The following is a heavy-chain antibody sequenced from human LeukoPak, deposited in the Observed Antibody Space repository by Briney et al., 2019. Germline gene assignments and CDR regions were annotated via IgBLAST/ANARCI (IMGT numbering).Heavy chain of an antibody. CDR3: ARGIPQLYYYYYMDV. CDR2: INHSGST. D-gene: IGHD6-13*01. J-gene: IGHJ6*03. V-gene: IGHV4-34*01. CDR1: GGSFSGYY. Sequence: EPSETLSLTCAVYGGSFSGYYWSWIRQPPGKGLEWIGEINHSGSTNYNPSLKSRVTISVDTSKNQFPLKLSSVTAADTAVYYCARGIPQLYYYYYMDVWGKGTTVTVSS.